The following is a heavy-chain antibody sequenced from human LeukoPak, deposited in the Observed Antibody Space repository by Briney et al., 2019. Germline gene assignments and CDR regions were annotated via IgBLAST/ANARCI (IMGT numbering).Heavy chain of an antibody. V-gene: IGHV3-48*02. CDR2: ISGSSSTI. D-gene: IGHD3-16*02. CDR3: ARDLSRSRPFDY. J-gene: IGHJ4*02. Sequence: GGSLRLSCAASGFPFSSYSMNWVRQAPGKGLEWVSFISGSSSTIYYADSVKGRFTISRHTAKNSLYLQMNSLRDEDTAMYYCARDLSRSRPFDYWGQGTLVTVSS. CDR1: GFPFSSYS.